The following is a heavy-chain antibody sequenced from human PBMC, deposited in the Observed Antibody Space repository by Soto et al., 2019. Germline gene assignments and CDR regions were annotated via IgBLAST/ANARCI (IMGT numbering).Heavy chain of an antibody. V-gene: IGHV4-34*01. D-gene: IGHD2-21*02. CDR2: INHSGST. CDR1: GESFSGYY. Sequence: PSETLSLTCAVYGESFSGYYWSWIRQPPGRGLEWIGEINHSGSTNYNPSLKSRDTMSVDRSKNHFSLKLTSLTAADTAVYYCVTGGDGYRFDYWGQGTLVTVSS. J-gene: IGHJ4*02. CDR3: VTGGDGYRFDY.